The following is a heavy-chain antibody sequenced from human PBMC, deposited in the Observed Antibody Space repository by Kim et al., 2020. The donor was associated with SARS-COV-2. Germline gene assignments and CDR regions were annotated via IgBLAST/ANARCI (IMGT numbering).Heavy chain of an antibody. J-gene: IGHJ4*02. Sequence: GSTHYNPSLKSRVTMSVATSKNQFSLKLSSVTAADTAVYYCARDVLLWFGGFDYWGQGTLVTVSS. V-gene: IGHV4-4*07. D-gene: IGHD3-10*01. CDR2: GST. CDR3: ARDVLLWFGGFDY.